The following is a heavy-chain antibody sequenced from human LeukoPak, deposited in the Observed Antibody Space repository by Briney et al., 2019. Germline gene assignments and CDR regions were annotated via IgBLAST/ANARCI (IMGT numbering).Heavy chain of an antibody. D-gene: IGHD3-10*01. Sequence: SETLSLTCAVYGGSFSGYYWSWIRQPPGKGLEWIGEINHSGSTNYNPSLKSRVTISIDTSKNQFSLKLSSVTAADTAVYYCARGRVAYYGSGSYYVDYWGQGTLVTVSS. CDR3: ARGRVAYYGSGSYYVDY. J-gene: IGHJ4*02. CDR1: GGSFSGYY. CDR2: INHSGST. V-gene: IGHV4-34*01.